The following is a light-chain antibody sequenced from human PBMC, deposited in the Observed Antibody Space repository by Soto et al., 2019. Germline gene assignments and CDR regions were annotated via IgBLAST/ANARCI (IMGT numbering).Light chain of an antibody. V-gene: IGKV3-20*01. CDR2: GAS. CDR1: QSLSSTY. J-gene: IGKJ4*01. CDR3: QRYGSSSLS. Sequence: EIVLTQSPGTLSLSPGERATLFCRASQSLSSTYLAWYQQRPGQAPRPLFFGASNRATGIPDRFRGSGSGTDFTLTISRLEPGDFAVYYCQRYGSSSLSFGGGTRVEI.